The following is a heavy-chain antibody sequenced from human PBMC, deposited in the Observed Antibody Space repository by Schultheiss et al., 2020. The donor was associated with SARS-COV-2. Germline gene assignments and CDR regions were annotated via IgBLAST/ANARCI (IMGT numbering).Heavy chain of an antibody. D-gene: IGHD1-1*01. CDR2: ISSSSRYI. V-gene: IGHV3-21*01. Sequence: GESLKISCTASGFTFSSYSMNWVRQAPGKGLEWVSSISSSSRYIYYADSVKGRFTISRDNAKNSLYLQMNSLRAEDTAVYYCARDLDAFDYWGQGTLVTVSS. CDR3: ARDLDAFDY. CDR1: GFTFSSYS. J-gene: IGHJ4*02.